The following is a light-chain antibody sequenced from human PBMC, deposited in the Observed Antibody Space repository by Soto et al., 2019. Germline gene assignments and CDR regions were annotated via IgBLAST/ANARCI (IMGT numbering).Light chain of an antibody. J-gene: IGKJ1*01. CDR3: QKTNSFPWT. Sequence: DIQMTQSPSSVSASVGDRVTITCRASQGISSWLAWYQQKPGKAPKLLIHAASSLQSGVPSRFSRSGSRTDFPLTISSLQPADFATYACQKTNSFPWTFGHGTKVEIK. CDR2: AAS. V-gene: IGKV1-12*01. CDR1: QGISSW.